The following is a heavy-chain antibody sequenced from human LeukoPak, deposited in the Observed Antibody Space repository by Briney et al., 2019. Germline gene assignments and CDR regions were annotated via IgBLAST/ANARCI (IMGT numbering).Heavy chain of an antibody. CDR1: GGSISSGSYY. CDR3: ARARGYCSSTSCFLFDY. J-gene: IGHJ4*02. CDR2: IYTSGST. Sequence: SQTLSLTCTVSGGSISSGSYYWSWIRQPAGKGLEWIVRIYTSGSTNYNPSLKSRVTISVDTSKNQFSLKLSSVTAADTAVYYCARARGYCSSTSCFLFDYWGQGTLVTVSS. D-gene: IGHD2-2*01. V-gene: IGHV4-61*02.